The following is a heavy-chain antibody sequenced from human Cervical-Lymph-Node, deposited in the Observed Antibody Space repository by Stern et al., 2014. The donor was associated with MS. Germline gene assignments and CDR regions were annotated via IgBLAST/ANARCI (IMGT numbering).Heavy chain of an antibody. V-gene: IGHV1-58*02. CDR3: ASERYTYYDDQRPPGGFDP. J-gene: IGHJ5*02. CDR2: VVVFNGDV. Sequence: HMQLVQSGPEVKTPGTSVKVSCKASGITFSHSAIQWLRQARGQRPEWIGWVVVFNGDVNYAPRFQERVTITRDMSTSTVYMELRSLKSEDTAIYYCASERYTYYDDQRPPGGFDPWGQGTLVTVSS. CDR1: GITFSHSA. D-gene: IGHD5-18*01.